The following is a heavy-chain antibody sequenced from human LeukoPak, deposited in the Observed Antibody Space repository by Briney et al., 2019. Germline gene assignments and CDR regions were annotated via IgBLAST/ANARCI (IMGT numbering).Heavy chain of an antibody. J-gene: IGHJ4*02. V-gene: IGHV3-53*01. CDR2: IYNTGTT. CDR1: GFTVSSNF. CDR3: ARWYCSSTSCYYDY. D-gene: IGHD2-2*01. Sequence: GGSLRLSCAASGFTVSSNFMSWVRQAPGKGLEWVCIIYNTGTTYYADSVTGRFTIPRDNSQNTLYLQMNSLRAEDTAVYYCARWYCSSTSCYYDYWGQGTLVTVSS.